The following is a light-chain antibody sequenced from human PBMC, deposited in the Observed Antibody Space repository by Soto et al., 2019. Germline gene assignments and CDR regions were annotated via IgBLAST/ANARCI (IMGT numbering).Light chain of an antibody. V-gene: IGKV3-11*01. J-gene: IGKJ1*01. CDR3: QFYGDPSKT. CDR2: DAS. CDR1: QSVGRS. Sequence: EIVLTQSPATLSLSPGERATLSCWASQSVGRSLAWYQQKPGQAPRLLINDASNRATGIPARFGGSGSGTDFTLTISSLEPEDFAVYYCQFYGDPSKTFGQGTKVDI.